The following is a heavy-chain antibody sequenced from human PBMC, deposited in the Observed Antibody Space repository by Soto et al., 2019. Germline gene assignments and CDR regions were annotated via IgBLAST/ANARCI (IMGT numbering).Heavy chain of an antibody. CDR2: IDPSDSYT. D-gene: IGHD2-2*01. Sequence: PGESLKISCRGSGYSFTSYWIPWVRQMPGKGLEWMGRIDPSDSYTNYSPSFQGHVTLSVDKSISTAYLQWSSLKASDTAMYYCARLRQTSILPPDYWGQGTLVTVSS. V-gene: IGHV5-10-1*01. J-gene: IGHJ4*02. CDR1: GYSFTSYW. CDR3: ARLRQTSILPPDY.